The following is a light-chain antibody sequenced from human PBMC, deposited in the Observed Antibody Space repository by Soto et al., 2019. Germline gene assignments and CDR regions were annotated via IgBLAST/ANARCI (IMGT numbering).Light chain of an antibody. CDR2: GAS. V-gene: IGKV3-20*01. CDR1: QSVSSSY. CDR3: QQYGSSLTWT. Sequence: EIVLTQSPGTLSLSPGERATLSCRASQSVSSSYLAWYQQKPGPAPRLLIYGASSRASCIRDKFSGRGCGTDFSLTISRLESEDFAVYYWQQYGSSLTWTFGQGTKVEIK. J-gene: IGKJ1*01.